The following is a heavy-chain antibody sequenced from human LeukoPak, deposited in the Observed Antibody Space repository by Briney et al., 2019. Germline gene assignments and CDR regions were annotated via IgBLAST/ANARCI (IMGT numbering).Heavy chain of an antibody. Sequence: SETLSLTCTVSGGSISSSSYYWGWIRQPPGKGLEWIGSIYYSGSTYYDPSLKSRVTISVDTSKNQFSLKLSSVTAADTAVYYCAGNYYGSGSYSDYWGQGTLVTVSS. CDR3: AGNYYGSGSYSDY. CDR1: GGSISSSSYY. D-gene: IGHD3-10*01. CDR2: IYYSGST. J-gene: IGHJ4*02. V-gene: IGHV4-39*01.